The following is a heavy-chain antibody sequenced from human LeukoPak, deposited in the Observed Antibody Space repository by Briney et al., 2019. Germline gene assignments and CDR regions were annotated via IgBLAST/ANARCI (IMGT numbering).Heavy chain of an antibody. J-gene: IGHJ4*02. CDR3: AKDPTLPSCGDYGVY. V-gene: IGHV3-23*01. CDR2: ISGSGGST. D-gene: IGHD4-17*01. Sequence: GGSLRLSCAASGFTFSSYAMSWVRQAPGKGLEWVSAISGSGGSTYYADSVKGRFTIPRDNSKNTLYLQMNSLRAEDTAVYYCAKDPTLPSCGDYGVYWGQGTLVTVSS. CDR1: GFTFSSYA.